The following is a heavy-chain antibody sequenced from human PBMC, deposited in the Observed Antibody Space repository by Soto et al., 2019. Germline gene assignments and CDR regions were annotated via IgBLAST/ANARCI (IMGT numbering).Heavy chain of an antibody. Sequence: GGSLRLSCAASGFTFSSYSMNWVRQAPGKGLEWVSYISSSSSTIYYADSVKGRFTISRDNAKNSLYLQMNSLRAEDTAVYYCAREGAGAQGDYYYYYMDVWGKGTTVTVSS. CDR3: AREGAGAQGDYYYYYMDV. D-gene: IGHD1-26*01. CDR2: ISSSSSTI. CDR1: GFTFSSYS. V-gene: IGHV3-48*01. J-gene: IGHJ6*03.